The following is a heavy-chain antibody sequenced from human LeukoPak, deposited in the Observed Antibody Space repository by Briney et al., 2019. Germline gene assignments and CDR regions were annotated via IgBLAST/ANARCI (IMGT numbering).Heavy chain of an antibody. V-gene: IGHV4-4*02. CDR3: VSGDETGTTEY. Sequence: SETLSLTCAVSGGSISSSNWWSWVRQPPGKGLEWIGEIYHSGSTNYNPSLKSRVTISVDTSKNQFSLKVSSVTAADTAVYYCVSGDETGTTEYWGQGALITVSS. CDR1: GGSISSSNW. CDR2: IYHSGST. D-gene: IGHD1-7*01. J-gene: IGHJ4*02.